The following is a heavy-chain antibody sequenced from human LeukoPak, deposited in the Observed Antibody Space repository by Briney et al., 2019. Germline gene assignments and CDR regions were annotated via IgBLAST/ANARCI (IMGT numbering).Heavy chain of an antibody. CDR2: IYYSGST. CDR3: VRGEDSGDYFDS. CDR1: DGSIRGYY. D-gene: IGHD4-17*01. V-gene: IGHV4-59*01. Sequence: SETLSLTCTVSDGSIRGYYWSWIRQSPGKGLEWIGYIYYSGSTNYHPSLRSRLTLSVDTSKNQFSLKLSPVTAADTAVYCCVRGEDSGDYFDSWGQGSLVTVSS. J-gene: IGHJ4*02.